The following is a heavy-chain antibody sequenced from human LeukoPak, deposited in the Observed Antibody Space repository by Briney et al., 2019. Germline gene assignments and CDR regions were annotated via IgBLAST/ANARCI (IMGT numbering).Heavy chain of an antibody. CDR3: EKDLGPSRYGSGSYFSLDY. CDR1: VFTFSSYV. Sequence: GGSLRLSCAASVFTFSSYVMHWVRQAPGKGLEWVAFIRYDGSNKYYADSVKGRFTISRDNSKNSLYLQMNRLRAEDTAVYYCEKDLGPSRYGSGSYFSLDYWGQGTLVTVSS. D-gene: IGHD3-10*01. V-gene: IGHV3-30*02. J-gene: IGHJ4*02. CDR2: IRYDGSNK.